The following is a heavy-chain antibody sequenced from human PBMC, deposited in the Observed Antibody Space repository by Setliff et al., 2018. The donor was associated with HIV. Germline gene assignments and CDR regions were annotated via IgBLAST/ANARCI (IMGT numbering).Heavy chain of an antibody. J-gene: IGHJ4*01. CDR2: VYYSGST. D-gene: IGHD1-26*01. CDR3: ARGLKGGGYYFDY. CDR1: GDSISGYY. Sequence: SETLSLTCTVSGDSISGYYWSWVRRPPGKGLEWIGYVYYSGSTNYNPSLKSRVTLSFDTSKNNFSLNLNSVTATDTAVYYCARGLKGGGYYFDYWGQGMLVTVTS. V-gene: IGHV4-59*01.